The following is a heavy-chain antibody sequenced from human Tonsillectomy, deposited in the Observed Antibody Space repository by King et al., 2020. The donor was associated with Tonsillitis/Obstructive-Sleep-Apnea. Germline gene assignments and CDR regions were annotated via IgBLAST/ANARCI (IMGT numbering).Heavy chain of an antibody. CDR3: ARGFTDYDFWSGYWFDS. CDR1: GGTFSSNV. D-gene: IGHD3-3*01. Sequence: VQLVQSGAEVKKPGSSVKVSCKPSGGTFSSNVISWVRQAPGQGLEWMGGIIPILGRVNYAQNFQGRVTITADKSTSTAYMELSSLRSEDTAVYYCARGFTDYDFWSGYWFDSWGQGTLVTVSS. J-gene: IGHJ5*01. V-gene: IGHV1-69*10. CDR2: IIPILGRV.